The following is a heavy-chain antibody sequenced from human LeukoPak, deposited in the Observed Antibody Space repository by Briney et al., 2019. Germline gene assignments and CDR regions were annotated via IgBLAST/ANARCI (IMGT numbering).Heavy chain of an antibody. J-gene: IGHJ4*02. Sequence: GRSLRLSCAASGFTFDDYAMHWVRQGPGKGLEWVSGISWSSGSIGYADSVKGRFTISRDNSRNSVFLQMNSLRPEDTALYHCAKEVDCPSDCLFFHSWGQGTLVTVSS. V-gene: IGHV3-9*01. CDR1: GFTFDDYA. CDR2: ISWSSGSI. CDR3: AKEVDCPSDCLFFHS. D-gene: IGHD2-21*02.